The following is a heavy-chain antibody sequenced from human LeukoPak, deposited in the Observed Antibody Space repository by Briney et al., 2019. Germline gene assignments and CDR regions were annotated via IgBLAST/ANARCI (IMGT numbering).Heavy chain of an antibody. D-gene: IGHD4-11*01. CDR1: GFTFSSYS. CDR2: ISSSSSYI. J-gene: IGHJ4*02. CDR3: ARDPYSGLFDY. V-gene: IGHV3-21*01. Sequence: GGSLRLSCAAPGFTFSSYSMNWVRQAPGKGLEWVSSISSSSSYIYYADSVKGRFTISRDNAKNSLYLQMNSLRAEDTAVYYCARDPYSGLFDYWGQGTLVTVSS.